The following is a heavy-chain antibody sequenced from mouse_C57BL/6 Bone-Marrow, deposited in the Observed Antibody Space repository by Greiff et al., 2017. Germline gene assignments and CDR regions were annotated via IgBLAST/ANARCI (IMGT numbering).Heavy chain of an antibody. Sequence: VKLQESGAELVRPGASVTLSCKASGYTFTDYEMHWVKQTPVHGLEWIGAIDPETGGTAYNQKFKGKAILTADKSSSTAYMELRSLTSEDSAVYYCTRWEAMDYWGQGTSVTVSS. J-gene: IGHJ4*01. D-gene: IGHD4-1*01. CDR3: TRWEAMDY. CDR2: IDPETGGT. CDR1: GYTFTDYE. V-gene: IGHV1-15*01.